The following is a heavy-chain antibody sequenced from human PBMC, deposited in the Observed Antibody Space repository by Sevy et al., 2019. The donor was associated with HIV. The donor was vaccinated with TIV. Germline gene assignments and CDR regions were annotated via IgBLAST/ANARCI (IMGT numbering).Heavy chain of an antibody. Sequence: GGSLRLSCAASGFTFSNAWMSWVRQAPGKGLEWVGRIKSKTDGGTTDYAAPVKGRFTISRDDSKNTLYLQMKSLKTEDTAVYYCTTYYYDSSGYYYGSAFDIWGQGTMVTVSS. J-gene: IGHJ3*02. CDR1: GFTFSNAW. D-gene: IGHD3-22*01. CDR2: IKSKTDGGTT. CDR3: TTYYYDSSGYYYGSAFDI. V-gene: IGHV3-15*01.